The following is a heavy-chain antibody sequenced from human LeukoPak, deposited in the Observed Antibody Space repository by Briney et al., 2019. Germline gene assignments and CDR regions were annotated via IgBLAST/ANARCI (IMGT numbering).Heavy chain of an antibody. CDR3: ARYGSGTLGYFDL. D-gene: IGHD3-10*01. CDR1: GGTFSSYA. CDR2: IIPIFGTA. V-gene: IGHV1-69*13. Sequence: ASVTVSCTASGGTFSSYAISWVRQAPGQGLEWMGGIIPIFGTANYAQKFQGRVTITADESTSTAYMELSSLRFEDTAVYYCARYGSGTLGYFDLWGRGTLVTVSS. J-gene: IGHJ2*01.